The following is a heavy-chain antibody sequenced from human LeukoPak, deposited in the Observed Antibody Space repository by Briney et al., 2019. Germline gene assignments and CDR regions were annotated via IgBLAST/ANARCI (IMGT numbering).Heavy chain of an antibody. CDR2: IYHSGST. J-gene: IGHJ4*02. V-gene: IGHV4-30-2*01. CDR3: ARHGDGYNWGIDY. Sequence: PSETLSLTCAVSGGSISSGGYSWSWIRQPPGKGLEWIGYIYHSGSTYYNPSLKSRVTISVDTSKNQFSLKLSSVTAADTAVYYCARHGDGYNWGIDYWGQGTLVTVSS. D-gene: IGHD5-24*01. CDR1: GGSISSGGYS.